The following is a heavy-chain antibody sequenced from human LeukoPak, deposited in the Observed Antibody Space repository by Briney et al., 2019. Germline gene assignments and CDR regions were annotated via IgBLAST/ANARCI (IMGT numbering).Heavy chain of an antibody. CDR1: GGIFSNYA. CDR3: ARVAWGGYSSLRGDAFDI. Sequence: SVKVSCKASGGIFSNYATSWVRQAPGQGLEWMGGIIPIFGTASNAQKFQGRVTITADKSTSTAYMELSSLRSEDTAVYYCARVAWGGYSSLRGDAFDIWGQGTMVTVSS. V-gene: IGHV1-69*06. CDR2: IIPIFGTA. J-gene: IGHJ3*02. D-gene: IGHD5-18*01.